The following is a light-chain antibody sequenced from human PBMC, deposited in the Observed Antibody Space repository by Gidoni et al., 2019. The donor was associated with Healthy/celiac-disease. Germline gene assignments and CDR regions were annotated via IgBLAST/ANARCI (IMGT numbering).Light chain of an antibody. J-gene: IGKJ2*01. V-gene: IGKV4-1*01. CDR3: QQYYSTPYT. Sequence: DIGITPSPDSLAVSLGERATINCKSSQSVLYSSNNKTYLAWYQQKPGQPPKLLIYWASTRESGVPDRFSGSGSGTDFTLTISSLQAEDVAVYYCQQYYSTPYTFGQGTKLEIK. CDR2: WAS. CDR1: QSVLYSSNNKTY.